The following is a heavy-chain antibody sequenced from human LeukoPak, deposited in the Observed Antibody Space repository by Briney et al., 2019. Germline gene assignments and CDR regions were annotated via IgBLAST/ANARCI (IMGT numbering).Heavy chain of an antibody. J-gene: IGHJ4*02. CDR3: AKDIQRLWLSSEFDY. V-gene: IGHV3-9*01. D-gene: IGHD5-18*01. CDR2: ISWNSGSI. CDR1: GFTFDDYA. Sequence: PGGSLRLSCAASGFTFDDYAMHWVRQAPGKGLEWVSGISWNSGSIGYADSVKGRFTISRDNAKNSLYLQMNSLRAEDTALYYCAKDIQRLWLSSEFDYWGQGTLVTVSS.